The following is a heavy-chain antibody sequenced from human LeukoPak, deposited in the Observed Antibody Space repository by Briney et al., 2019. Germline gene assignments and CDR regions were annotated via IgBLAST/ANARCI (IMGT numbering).Heavy chain of an antibody. Sequence: ASVKVSCKASGYIFTTYYMHWLRQAPGQGPEWMGIINPRGGSTDYAQKFQGRVTMTSDTSTSTVHMELKSLRSEDTAVYFCARVGATGATADNWGQGTLVTVSS. CDR2: INPRGGST. V-gene: IGHV1-46*01. CDR1: GYIFTTYY. J-gene: IGHJ4*02. CDR3: ARVGATGATADN. D-gene: IGHD2-21*02.